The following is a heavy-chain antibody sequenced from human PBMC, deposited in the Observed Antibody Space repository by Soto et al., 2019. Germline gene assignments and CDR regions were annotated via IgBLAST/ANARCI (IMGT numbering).Heavy chain of an antibody. J-gene: IGHJ6*02. Sequence: SQTLSVTCALSGWSVCSDDAAWNCIRQSPSRGLEWLGRTYYRTKCYNGYAASVKSRITITPDTSKNQFSLQLNSVTPEDTDVYYCARLHSSSSSDMDLWGQGTTVTVSS. D-gene: IGHD6-6*01. V-gene: IGHV6-1*01. CDR2: TYYRTKCYN. CDR3: ARLHSSSSSDMDL. CDR1: GWSVCSDDAA.